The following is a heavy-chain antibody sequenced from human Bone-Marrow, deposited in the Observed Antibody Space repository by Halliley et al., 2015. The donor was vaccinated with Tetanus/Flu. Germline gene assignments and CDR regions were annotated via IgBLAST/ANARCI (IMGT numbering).Heavy chain of an antibody. CDR1: GFTFTNYA. CDR2: ISGSGDNT. Sequence: SLRLSCAASGFTFTNYAMNWVRQSPGKGLEWVSVISGSGDNTYYADSVKGRFTISRDNSKNTLYLQMNSLRAEDTALYFCARGGSRGYTYGGTDFWGQGTLVTVSS. CDR3: ARGGSRGYTYGGTDF. V-gene: IGHV3-23*01. J-gene: IGHJ4*02. D-gene: IGHD5-18*01.